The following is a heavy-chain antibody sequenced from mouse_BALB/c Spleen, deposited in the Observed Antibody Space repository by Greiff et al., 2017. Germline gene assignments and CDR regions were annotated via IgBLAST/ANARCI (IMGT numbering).Heavy chain of an antibody. D-gene: IGHD2-4*01. CDR1: GFNIKDYY. Sequence: EVQVVESGAELVRSGASVKLSCTASGFNIKDYYMHWVKQRPEQGLEWIGWIDPENGDTEYAPKFQGKATMTADTSSNTAYLQLSSLTSEDTAVYYCSMITTRLDYWGQGTSVTVSS. CDR3: SMITTRLDY. J-gene: IGHJ4*01. V-gene: IGHV14-4*02. CDR2: IDPENGDT.